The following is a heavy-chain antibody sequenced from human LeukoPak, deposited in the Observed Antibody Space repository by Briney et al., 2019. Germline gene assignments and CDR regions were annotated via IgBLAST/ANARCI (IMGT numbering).Heavy chain of an antibody. CDR1: GGSFTGYY. CDR3: ARGDWRFDY. V-gene: IGHV4-34*01. D-gene: IGHD1-1*01. J-gene: IGHJ4*02. CDR2: INHSGST. Sequence: SETLSLTCAVYGGSFTGYYWSWIRQPPGKGLEWIGEINHSGSTNYNPSLKSRVTISVDTSKNQFSLKLSSVTAADTAVYYCARGDWRFDYWGQGTLVTVSS.